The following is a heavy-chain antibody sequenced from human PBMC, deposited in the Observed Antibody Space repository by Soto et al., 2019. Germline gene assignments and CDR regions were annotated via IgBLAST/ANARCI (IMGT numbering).Heavy chain of an antibody. CDR2: IDPSDSYT. CDR3: ASSPRGYCSSTSCRELGNYYGMDV. D-gene: IGHD2-2*01. V-gene: IGHV5-10-1*01. J-gene: IGHJ6*02. Sequence: PGESLKISCKGSGYSFNSYWISWVRQMPGKGLEWMGRIDPSDSYTNYSPSFQGHVTISADKSISTAYLQWSSLKASDTAMYYCASSPRGYCSSTSCRELGNYYGMDVWGQGTTVTVSS. CDR1: GYSFNSYW.